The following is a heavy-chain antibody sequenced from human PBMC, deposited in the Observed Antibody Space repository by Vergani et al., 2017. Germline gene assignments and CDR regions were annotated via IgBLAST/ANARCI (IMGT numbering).Heavy chain of an antibody. CDR1: GLNFGEYG. V-gene: IGHV3-49*04. D-gene: IGHD4-23*01. Sequence: EVQLVESGGDLVQPGRSLRLSCQTSGLNFGEYGVSWVRQAPGKGLEWIGFIRSKTYGATTEYAASVRCRFTISRDDSKGIAYLQMSSLKKEDTAVYRCAVEIYDYGGSRDFDYWGQGTLVVVSS. J-gene: IGHJ4*02. CDR3: AVEIYDYGGSRDFDY. CDR2: IRSKTYGATT.